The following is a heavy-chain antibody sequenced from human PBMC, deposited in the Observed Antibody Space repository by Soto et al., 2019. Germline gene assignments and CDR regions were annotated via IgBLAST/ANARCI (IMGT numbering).Heavy chain of an antibody. CDR2: INHSGST. V-gene: IGHV4-34*01. D-gene: IGHD7-27*01. Sequence: QVQLQQWGAGLLKPSETLSLTCAVYGGSFSGYYWIWIRQPPGKGLEWIGEINHSGSTNYNPSLKSRVTISVDTSKNQFSLKLSSVTAADTAVYYCARVGINDAFDIWGQGTMVTVSS. J-gene: IGHJ3*02. CDR3: ARVGINDAFDI. CDR1: GGSFSGYY.